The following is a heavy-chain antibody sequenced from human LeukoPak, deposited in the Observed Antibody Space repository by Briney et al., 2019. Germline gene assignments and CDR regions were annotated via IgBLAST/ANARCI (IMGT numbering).Heavy chain of an antibody. CDR1: GYSISSGYY. D-gene: IGHD6-19*01. J-gene: IGHJ5*02. Sequence: SDTLSLTCTVSGYSISSGYYWGWIRQPPGKGLEWIGSIYYSGSTYYNPSLKSRVTISVDTSKNQFSLKLSSVTAADTAVYYCAREGGQWLVSNWFDPWGQGTLVTVSS. CDR3: AREGGQWLVSNWFDP. CDR2: IYYSGST. V-gene: IGHV4-38-2*02.